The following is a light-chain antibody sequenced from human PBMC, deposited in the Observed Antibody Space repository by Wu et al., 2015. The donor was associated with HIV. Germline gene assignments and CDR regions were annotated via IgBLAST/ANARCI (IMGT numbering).Light chain of an antibody. CDR3: QQYNNWPPHS. CDR1: QSVSSY. V-gene: IGKV3-15*01. CDR2: GAS. Sequence: EIVMTQSPATLSVSPGEGVTLSCRASQSVSSYLAWYQQTPGQAPRLLIYGASTRATGVPARFSGSGSGTQFTLTITNVQSADSAVYYCQQYNNWPPHSFGQGTKLE. J-gene: IGKJ2*03.